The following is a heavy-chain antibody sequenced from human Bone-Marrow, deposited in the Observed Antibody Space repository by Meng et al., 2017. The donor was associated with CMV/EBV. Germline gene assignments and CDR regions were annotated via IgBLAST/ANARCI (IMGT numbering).Heavy chain of an antibody. V-gene: IGHV3-30*02. CDR1: GFTFRSYG. CDR3: ATSLGYCSGSSCYAEDY. Sequence: RGGSGVGVVKPGGSLRLSCAASGFTFRSYGLHWVSQAPGKGLEWVALIRHDGSNKYYADSVKGRLTISRDNSKNTLDLQMNSLRAEDTAVYYCATSLGYCSGSSCYAEDYWGQGTLVTVSS. CDR2: IRHDGSNK. D-gene: IGHD2-15*01. J-gene: IGHJ4*02.